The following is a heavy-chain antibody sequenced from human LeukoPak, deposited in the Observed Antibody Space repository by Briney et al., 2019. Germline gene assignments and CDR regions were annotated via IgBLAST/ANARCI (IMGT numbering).Heavy chain of an antibody. CDR3: ARLRYYAVDV. CDR1: GFTFNTFD. Sequence: PGGSLRLSCAASGFTFNTFDMTWVRQAPGKGLEWVSYISSGSSSRYYADSVKGRLTISRDNAKSSLYLQMNSLRAEDTAVYFCARLRYYAVDVWGQGTTVIVSS. V-gene: IGHV3-48*01. CDR2: ISSGSSSR. J-gene: IGHJ6*02.